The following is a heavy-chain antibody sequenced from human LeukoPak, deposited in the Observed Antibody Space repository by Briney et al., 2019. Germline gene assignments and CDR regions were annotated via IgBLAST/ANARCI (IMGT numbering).Heavy chain of an antibody. CDR3: ARSASDY. Sequence: PGGSLRLSCAASGFTFSSYAMHWVRQAPGMGLEWVAVISYDGSNKYYADSVKGRFTISRDNSKNTLYLQMNSLRAEDTAVYYCARSASDYWGQGTLATVSS. J-gene: IGHJ4*02. CDR1: GFTFSSYA. V-gene: IGHV3-30-3*01. CDR2: ISYDGSNK.